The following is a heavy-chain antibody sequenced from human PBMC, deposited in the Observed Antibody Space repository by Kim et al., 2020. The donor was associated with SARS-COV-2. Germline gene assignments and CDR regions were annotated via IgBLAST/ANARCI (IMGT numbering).Heavy chain of an antibody. D-gene: IGHD2-15*01. CDR3: AKNPRVAAATPYFDY. J-gene: IGHJ4*02. CDR2: LSGGCADT. V-gene: IGHV3-23*01. Sequence: GGSLRLSCAASGFTFSNYAMSWVRQAPGKSLEWVSTLSGGCADTSYADSVKGRFTISRDNSKNTLYLQMNSLRAEDTAVYYCAKNPRVAAATPYFDYWGQGTLVTVSS. CDR1: GFTFSNYA.